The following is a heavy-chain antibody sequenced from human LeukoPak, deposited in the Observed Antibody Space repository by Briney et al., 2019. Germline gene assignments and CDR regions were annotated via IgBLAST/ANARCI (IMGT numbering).Heavy chain of an antibody. CDR3: ARKSGYARDY. V-gene: IGHV4-34*01. CDR1: AESFSGYY. CDR2: INHSGSTT. D-gene: IGHD5-12*01. Sequence: PSETLSPTCAVYAESFSGYYWNWIRQPPGKGLEWIGEINHSGSTTNYNPSLKSRVTMSVDMSKNQFSLKLSSVTAADTAVYYCARKSGYARDYWGQGTLVTVSS. J-gene: IGHJ4*02.